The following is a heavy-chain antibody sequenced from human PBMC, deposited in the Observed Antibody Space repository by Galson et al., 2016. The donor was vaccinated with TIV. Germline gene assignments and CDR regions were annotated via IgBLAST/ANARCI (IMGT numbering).Heavy chain of an antibody. CDR3: ARGRQWLLPEE. CDR1: GGTLRSYT. J-gene: IGHJ4*02. Sequence: SVKVSCKASGGTLRSYTFSWVRQAPGQGLEWMGGTVPFFNTATYAQKFQGRVTIATDESTSTAYMDLSRLTSDDTAVYYCARGRQWLLPEEWGQGTLVTVS. CDR2: TVPFFNTA. V-gene: IGHV1-69*05. D-gene: IGHD6-19*01.